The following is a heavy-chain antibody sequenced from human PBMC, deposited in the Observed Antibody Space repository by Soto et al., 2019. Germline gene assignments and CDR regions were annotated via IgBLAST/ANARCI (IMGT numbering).Heavy chain of an antibody. CDR3: ARAMSIAVADSAFDI. Sequence: GASVKVSCKASGYTFTGYYMHWVRQAPGQGLEWMGWINPNSGGTNYAQKFQGWVTMTRDTSISTAYMELSRLRSDDTAVYYCARAMSIAVADSAFDIWGQGTMVTVS. J-gene: IGHJ3*02. V-gene: IGHV1-2*04. CDR2: INPNSGGT. D-gene: IGHD6-19*01. CDR1: GYTFTGYY.